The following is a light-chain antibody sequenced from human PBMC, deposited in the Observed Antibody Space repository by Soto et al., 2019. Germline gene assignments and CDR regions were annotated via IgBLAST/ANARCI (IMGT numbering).Light chain of an antibody. CDR3: QQYSSLVT. Sequence: DIQMTQSPSTLSASVGDRVTITCRASQTISSLLAWYQQKPGKAPNLLIYDASSLESGVPSKFSGSGSGTEFTLTISSLQPDDSATYYCQQYSSLVTFGQGTKLEI. V-gene: IGKV1-5*01. CDR1: QTISSL. CDR2: DAS. J-gene: IGKJ2*01.